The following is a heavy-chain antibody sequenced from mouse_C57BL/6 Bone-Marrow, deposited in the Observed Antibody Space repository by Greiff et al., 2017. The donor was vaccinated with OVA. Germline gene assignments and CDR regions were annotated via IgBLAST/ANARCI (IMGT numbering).Heavy chain of an antibody. CDR1: GYTFTSYW. Sequence: QVQLQQPGAELVKPGASVKLSCKASGYTFTSYWMHWVKQRPGQGLEWIGMIHPNSGSTNYNEKFKSKATLTVDKSSSTAYMQLSSLTSEDSAVYYCARNRGLMDAMDYWGQGTSVTVSS. CDR2: IHPNSGST. J-gene: IGHJ4*01. CDR3: ARNRGLMDAMDY. V-gene: IGHV1-64*01. D-gene: IGHD2-3*01.